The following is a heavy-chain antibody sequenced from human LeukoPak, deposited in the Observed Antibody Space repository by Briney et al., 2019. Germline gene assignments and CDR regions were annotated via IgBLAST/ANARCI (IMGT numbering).Heavy chain of an antibody. CDR1: GFTFADFA. CDR2: ITSNGGGT. Sequence: GGSLRLSCAASGFTFADFAMSWVRQAPGKGLEWVSSITSNGGGTPYADSVKGRFTISRDNSDNTLYLQMKSLRAEDTAVYRCAKDQXXSLADXFXVWGQGXXVTV. D-gene: IGHD3-3*02. CDR3: AKDQXXSLADXFXV. J-gene: IGHJ3*01. V-gene: IGHV3-23*01.